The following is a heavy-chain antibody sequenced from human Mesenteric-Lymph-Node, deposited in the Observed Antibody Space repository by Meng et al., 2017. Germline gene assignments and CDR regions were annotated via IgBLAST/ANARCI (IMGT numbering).Heavy chain of an antibody. CDR1: GFTVSSNY. D-gene: IGHD3-22*01. CDR3: ARVRLGGYYDSSGQLGDY. CDR2: ISRSSSYI. V-gene: IGHV3-21*01. Sequence: GESLKISCAASGFTVSSNYMSWVRQAPGKGLEWVSSISRSSSYIYYADSVKGRFTISRDNAKNSLYLQMNSLRAEDTAVYYCARVRLGGYYDSSGQLGDYWGQGTLVTVSS. J-gene: IGHJ4*02.